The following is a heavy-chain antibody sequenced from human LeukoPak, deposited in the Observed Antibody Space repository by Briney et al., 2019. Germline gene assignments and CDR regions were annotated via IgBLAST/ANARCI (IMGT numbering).Heavy chain of an antibody. Sequence: GGSLRLSCAASGFTFSSYAMHWVRQAPGKGLEWVAVISYDGSNKYYADSVKGRFTISRDNSKNTLYLQMNSLRAEDTAVYYCAKSGAAMGTMNTLYHYSLDVWGQGTTVTVSS. CDR3: AKSGAAMGTMNTLYHYSLDV. V-gene: IGHV3-30-3*02. J-gene: IGHJ6*02. D-gene: IGHD5-24*01. CDR1: GFTFSSYA. CDR2: ISYDGSNK.